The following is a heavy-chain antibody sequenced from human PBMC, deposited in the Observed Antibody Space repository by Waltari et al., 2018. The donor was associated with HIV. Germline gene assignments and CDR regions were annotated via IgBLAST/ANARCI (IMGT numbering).Heavy chain of an antibody. CDR2: INPSGGST. J-gene: IGHJ4*02. CDR1: GYTFSSHY. V-gene: IGHV1-46*01. CDR3: ARASISPRWFGSPGDY. D-gene: IGHD3-10*01. Sequence: QVQVVQSGAEVKKPGASATVSCKASGYTFSSHYMHWVRQAPGQGLEWMGIINPSGGSTSYAQKFQGRVTMTRDTSTSTVYMELSSLRSEDTAVYYCARASISPRWFGSPGDYWGQGTLVTVSS.